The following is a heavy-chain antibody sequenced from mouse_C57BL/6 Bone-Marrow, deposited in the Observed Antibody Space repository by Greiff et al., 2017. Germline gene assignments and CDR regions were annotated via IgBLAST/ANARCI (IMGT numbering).Heavy chain of an antibody. D-gene: IGHD2-4*01. Sequence: VQLQQPGAELVMPGASVQLSCQASGSTFTSYWMHWVKQRPGQGLEWIGNINPSNGGTNYNEKFKSKATLTVAKASSTAYMQLSILTSEDSAVYYCARAGADYDPFAYWGQGTLVTVSA. V-gene: IGHV1-53*01. J-gene: IGHJ3*01. CDR3: ARAGADYDPFAY. CDR2: INPSNGGT. CDR1: GSTFTSYW.